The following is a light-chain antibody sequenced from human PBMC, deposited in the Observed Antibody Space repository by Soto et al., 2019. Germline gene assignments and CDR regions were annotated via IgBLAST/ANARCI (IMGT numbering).Light chain of an antibody. CDR1: QSVSIH. J-gene: IGKJ1*01. CDR3: QENDNWPPWT. V-gene: IGKV3-15*01. Sequence: CVSRGEGGTLVCRVSQSVSIHLAWYQQRPVQAPWPLTYGAFTRATGIPARFSVSGSGREFTLTIVNLQSEWFPFDHCQENDNWPPWTFSQGTKVDIK. CDR2: GAF.